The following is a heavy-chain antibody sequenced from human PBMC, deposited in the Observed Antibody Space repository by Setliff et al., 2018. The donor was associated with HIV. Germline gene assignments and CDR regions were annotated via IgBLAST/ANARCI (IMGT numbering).Heavy chain of an antibody. J-gene: IGHJ6*03. CDR1: GFSLSTSVMC. CDR3: ARNTGKYYMDV. CDR2: IDRDGDK. V-gene: IGHV2-70*11. Sequence: SGPTLVNPTAPLTLTCTFSGFSLSTSVMCVNWIRQPPGKALEWLARIDRDGDKYYSTSLKTRLTISKDTSKNQVVLTMTDVDPADTATYYCARNTGKYYMDVWGKGTTVTVSS.